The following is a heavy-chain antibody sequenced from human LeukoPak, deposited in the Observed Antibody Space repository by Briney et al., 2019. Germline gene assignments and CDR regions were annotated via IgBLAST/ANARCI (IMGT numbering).Heavy chain of an antibody. CDR3: ARGLCGGDCYQPGDY. J-gene: IGHJ4*02. Sequence: GGSLRLSCAASGFTFSSYWMSWVRQAPGKGLEWVANIKQEGSEKYYVDSVKGQFTISRDNAKNSLYLQMNSLRAEDTAVYYCARGLCGGDCYQPGDYWGQGTLVTVSS. CDR1: GFTFSSYW. D-gene: IGHD2-21*02. CDR2: IKQEGSEK. V-gene: IGHV3-7*05.